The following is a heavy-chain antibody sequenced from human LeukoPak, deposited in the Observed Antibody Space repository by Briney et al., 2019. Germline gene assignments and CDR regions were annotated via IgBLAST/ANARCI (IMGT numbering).Heavy chain of an antibody. CDR2: INPDGSR. J-gene: IGHJ4*02. CDR1: GLTFNTYW. CDR3: ARVSRGNYYFDY. V-gene: IGHV3-74*01. Sequence: PGGSLRLSCLASGLTFNTYWMHWVRQVPGKGPVWVSRINPDGSRTDSVEGRFTISRDNAKNTLYLQMNSLRAEDTAVYYCARVSRGNYYFDYWGPGTLVTVSS.